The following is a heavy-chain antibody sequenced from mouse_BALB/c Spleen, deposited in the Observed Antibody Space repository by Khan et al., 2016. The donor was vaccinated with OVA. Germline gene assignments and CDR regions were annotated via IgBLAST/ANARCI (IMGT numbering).Heavy chain of an antibody. Sequence: QVQLKQSGAELARPGASVKMSCKASGYTFTSYTIHWIKERPGQGLEWIGYINPSNGYTNYNQKFRDKATLTTDKSSTTAYLQRSSLTSDDSAVYNCVRDGAYHRNDGWFAYWGQGTLVTVSA. CDR2: INPSNGYT. V-gene: IGHV1-4*01. CDR3: VRDGAYHRNDGWFAY. CDR1: GYTFTSYT. J-gene: IGHJ3*01. D-gene: IGHD2-14*01.